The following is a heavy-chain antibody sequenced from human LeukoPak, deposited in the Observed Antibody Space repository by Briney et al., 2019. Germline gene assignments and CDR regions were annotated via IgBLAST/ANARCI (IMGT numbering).Heavy chain of an antibody. CDR2: VSGSGSTV. CDR1: GFTFSDHI. D-gene: IGHD2-2*01. V-gene: IGHV3-48*04. J-gene: IGHJ3*02. CDR3: ARGVVVAPRSAFDI. Sequence: GGSLRLSCAASGFTFSDHIMNWVRQLPGKRLEWVAYVSGSGSTVYYADSVKGRFTISRDNAKNSLSLQMNSLRVEDTAVYYCARGVVVAPRSAFDIWGQGTMVTVSS.